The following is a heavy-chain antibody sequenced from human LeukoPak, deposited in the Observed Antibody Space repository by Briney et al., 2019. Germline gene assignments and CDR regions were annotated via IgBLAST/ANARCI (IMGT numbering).Heavy chain of an antibody. CDR3: ARDVWGETGAIVVVPAAIHAFDI. J-gene: IGHJ3*02. CDR2: IYYIGST. CDR1: GGSINYY. V-gene: IGHV4-59*01. D-gene: IGHD2-2*02. Sequence: SETLSLTCTVSGGSINYYWSWIRQPPGKGLEWIGCIYYIGSTNYNPSLKSRVTISIDTSKNQFSLKLNSVTAADTAVYYCARDVWGETGAIVVVPAAIHAFDIWGQGTMVTVSS.